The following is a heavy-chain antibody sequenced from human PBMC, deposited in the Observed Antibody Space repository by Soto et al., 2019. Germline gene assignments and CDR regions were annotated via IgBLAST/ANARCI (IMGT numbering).Heavy chain of an antibody. CDR3: ARAGESGYSSSWYPSYGMDV. Sequence: SETLSLTCTVSGGSISSYYWSWIRQPPGKGLEWIGYIYYSGSTNYNPSLKSRVTISVDTSKNQFSLKLSSVTAADTAVYYCARAGESGYSSSWYPSYGMDVWGQGTTVTVSS. CDR1: GGSISSYY. D-gene: IGHD6-13*01. V-gene: IGHV4-59*08. CDR2: IYYSGST. J-gene: IGHJ6*02.